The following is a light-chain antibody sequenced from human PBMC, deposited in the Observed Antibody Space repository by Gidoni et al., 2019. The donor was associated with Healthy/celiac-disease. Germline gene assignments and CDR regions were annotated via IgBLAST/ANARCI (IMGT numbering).Light chain of an antibody. CDR2: QDS. CDR3: QAWDSSTVV. Sequence: YELTQPPSVSVSPGQTASIIRSGDKLGDKYACWYQQKPGQSPVLVIYQDSKRPSGIPERFSGSNSGNTATLTISGTQAMDEADYYCQAWDSSTVVFGGGTKLTVL. J-gene: IGLJ2*01. CDR1: KLGDKY. V-gene: IGLV3-1*01.